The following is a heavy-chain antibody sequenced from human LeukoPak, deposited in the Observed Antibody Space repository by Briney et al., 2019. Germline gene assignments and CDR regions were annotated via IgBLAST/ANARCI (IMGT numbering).Heavy chain of an antibody. Sequence: GGSLRLSCEASGFTFSSDWVHWVRQAPGKVLVWVSRINSDGSSTNYADSVKGRFSISRDNAKNTLYLQMNSLRAEDTAIYYCARPWGSGSYYAFFDNWGQGTLVTVSS. D-gene: IGHD1-26*01. V-gene: IGHV3-74*01. CDR1: GFTFSSDW. CDR3: ARPWGSGSYYAFFDN. CDR2: INSDGSST. J-gene: IGHJ4*02.